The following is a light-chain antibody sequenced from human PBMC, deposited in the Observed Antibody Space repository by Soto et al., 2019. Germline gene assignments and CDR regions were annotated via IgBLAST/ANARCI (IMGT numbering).Light chain of an antibody. CDR3: QQAASCPST. Sequence: DIRMTQSPSSGSASVGDRVTITSRASQGVSTWLAWYQHKPAKAPNLLIYTASSLQSGVPSRFSGSGSGTDFTLTINGLQPEDFATYYCQQAASCPSTFGQGTRLEI. CDR1: QGVSTW. V-gene: IGKV1-12*01. CDR2: TAS. J-gene: IGKJ5*01.